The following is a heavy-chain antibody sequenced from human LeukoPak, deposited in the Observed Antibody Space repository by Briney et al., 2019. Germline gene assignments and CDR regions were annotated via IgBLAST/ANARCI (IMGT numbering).Heavy chain of an antibody. V-gene: IGHV3-23*01. Sequence: GGSLRLSCAASGVTFSSYAMSWVRQAPGKGLEWVSAISGSGGSTYYADSVKGRFTISRDNSKNTLYLQMNSLRAEDTAVYYCAKSHRYCSGGSCLDYWGQGTLVTVSS. CDR3: AKSHRYCSGGSCLDY. CDR2: ISGSGGST. D-gene: IGHD2-15*01. CDR1: GVTFSSYA. J-gene: IGHJ4*02.